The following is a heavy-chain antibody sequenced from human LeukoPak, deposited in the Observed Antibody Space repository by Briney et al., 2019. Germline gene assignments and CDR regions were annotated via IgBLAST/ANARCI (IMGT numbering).Heavy chain of an antibody. CDR3: ASPEGYDSSGYYY. J-gene: IGHJ4*02. CDR1: GYSFTSYW. CDR2: IYPGDSDT. Sequence: GESLKISCKGSGYSFTSYWLGWVRQRPGKGLEWMGIIYPGDSDTRYSPSFQGQVTISADKSISTAYLQWSSLKASDTAMYYCASPEGYDSSGYYYWGQGTLVTVSS. D-gene: IGHD3-22*01. V-gene: IGHV5-51*01.